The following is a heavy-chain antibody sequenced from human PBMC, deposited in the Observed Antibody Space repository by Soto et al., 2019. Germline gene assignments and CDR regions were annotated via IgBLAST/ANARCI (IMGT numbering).Heavy chain of an antibody. CDR2: FDPEDGET. CDR1: GYTLTELS. CDR3: ATALDYYDSSGYLDY. J-gene: IGHJ4*02. Sequence: ASVKVSCKVSGYTLTELSMHCVRQAPGKGLEWMGGFDPEDGETIYAQKFQGRVTMTEDTSTDTAYMELSSLRSEDTAVYYCATALDYYDSSGYLDYWGQGTLVTVSS. D-gene: IGHD3-22*01. V-gene: IGHV1-24*01.